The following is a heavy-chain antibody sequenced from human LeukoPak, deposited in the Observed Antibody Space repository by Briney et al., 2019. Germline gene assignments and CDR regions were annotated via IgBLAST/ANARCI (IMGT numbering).Heavy chain of an antibody. Sequence: GASVKVSCKASGYTFTSYYMHWVRQAPGKGLEWMGIINPSGGSTSYAQKLQGRVTMTRDTSTSTVYMEVSSLRSEDRAVYYCAREHVTQGAFDIWGQGTVVSVSS. V-gene: IGHV1-46*01. CDR3: AREHVTQGAFDI. CDR2: INPSGGST. D-gene: IGHD3-16*01. J-gene: IGHJ3*02. CDR1: GYTFTSYY.